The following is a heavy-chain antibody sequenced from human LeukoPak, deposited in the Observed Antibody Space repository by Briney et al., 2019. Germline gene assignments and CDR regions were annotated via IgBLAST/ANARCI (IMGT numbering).Heavy chain of an antibody. J-gene: IGHJ4*02. CDR2: IYSGGST. Sequence: SGGSLRLSCAASGFTVSSNYMSWVRQAPGKGLEWVSVIYSGGSTYYADSVKGQFTISRDNSRNTLYLQMNSLRAEDTAVYYCARDIWDSSGRFFDYWGQGTLVTVSS. CDR1: GFTVSSNY. CDR3: ARDIWDSSGRFFDY. D-gene: IGHD3-22*01. V-gene: IGHV3-53*01.